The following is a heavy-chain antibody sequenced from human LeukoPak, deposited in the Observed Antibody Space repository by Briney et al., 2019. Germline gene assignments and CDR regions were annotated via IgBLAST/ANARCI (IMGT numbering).Heavy chain of an antibody. V-gene: IGHV4-39*01. CDR3: ARLDSIHLITY. Sequence: SETLSLTCTVSGGXISSSSYYWGWLRQPPGKGLEWIGTIYYSGSTYYNPSLKSRVTISVDTSKNQFSLKLSSVTAADTAVYYCARLDSIHLITYWGQGTLVTVSS. J-gene: IGHJ4*02. D-gene: IGHD3-16*01. CDR2: IYYSGST. CDR1: GGXISSSSYY.